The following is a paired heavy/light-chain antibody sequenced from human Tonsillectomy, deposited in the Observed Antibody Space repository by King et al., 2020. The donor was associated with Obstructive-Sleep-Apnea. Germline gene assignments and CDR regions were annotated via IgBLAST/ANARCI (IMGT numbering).Heavy chain of an antibody. CDR2: IYYSGNT. Sequence: QLQLQESGPGLVKPSETLSLTCTVSGGSISSNSYYWGWVRQPPGKGLEWIGNIYYSGNTYYNPSLKSRVTISIDTSENQFSLKLNSMTAADTAVYYCARLLGGTFYYLDYWGQGTLVTVSS. D-gene: IGHD1-26*01. J-gene: IGHJ4*02. V-gene: IGHV4-39*07. CDR1: GGSISSNSYY. CDR3: ARLLGGTFYYLDY.
Light chain of an antibody. Sequence: QSALTQPASVSGSPGQSITISCTGNTSDFNDYNYVSWYQHHPGKAPKLLIYDVTKRHSGISNRFSGSKSGYTASLTISGLQAEDEADYHCSSYPTSGTLYVLFGGGTKLTVL. J-gene: IGLJ2*01. CDR1: TSDFNDYNY. CDR2: DVT. CDR3: SSYPTSGTLYVL. V-gene: IGLV2-14*01.